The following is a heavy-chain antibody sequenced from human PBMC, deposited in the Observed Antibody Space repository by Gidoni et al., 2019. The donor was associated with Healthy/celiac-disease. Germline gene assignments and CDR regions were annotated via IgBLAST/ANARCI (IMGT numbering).Heavy chain of an antibody. Sequence: EVQMWESGGGLEQPGGSRRLPGAAYGFNFSSYARSWVRQAPGKGLEWVSAISGSGGSTYYADSVQGRFTISRDNSKITLYLQMNSLRAEDTAVYYCAKGGSMAVAGIFDYWGQGTLVTVSS. D-gene: IGHD6-19*01. J-gene: IGHJ4*02. CDR1: GFNFSSYA. CDR2: ISGSGGST. V-gene: IGHV3-23*01. CDR3: AKGGSMAVAGIFDY.